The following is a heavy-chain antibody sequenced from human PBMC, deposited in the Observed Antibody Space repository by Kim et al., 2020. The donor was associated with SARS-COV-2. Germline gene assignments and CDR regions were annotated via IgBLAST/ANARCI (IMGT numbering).Heavy chain of an antibody. CDR2: IIPIFGTA. V-gene: IGHV1-69*13. Sequence: SVKVSCKASGGTFSSYAISWVRQAPGQGLEWMGGIIPIFGTANYAQKFQGRVTISADESTSTAYMELSSLRSEDTAVYYCAREMATIWPGCGAFDIWGQGTMVTVSS. D-gene: IGHD5-12*01. J-gene: IGHJ3*02. CDR1: GGTFSSYA. CDR3: AREMATIWPGCGAFDI.